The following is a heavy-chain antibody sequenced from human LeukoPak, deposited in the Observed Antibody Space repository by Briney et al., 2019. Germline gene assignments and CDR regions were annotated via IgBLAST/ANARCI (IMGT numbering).Heavy chain of an antibody. CDR1: GGSISSYY. CDR3: ARAENNWFDP. CDR2: IYYSGST. Sequence: SETLSLTCTVSGGSISSYYWSWIRQPPGKGLEWIGYIYYSGSTNYNPSLKSRVTISVDTSKNQFSLKLSSVTAANTAVYYCARAENNWFDPWGQGTLVTVSS. V-gene: IGHV4-59*01. J-gene: IGHJ5*02.